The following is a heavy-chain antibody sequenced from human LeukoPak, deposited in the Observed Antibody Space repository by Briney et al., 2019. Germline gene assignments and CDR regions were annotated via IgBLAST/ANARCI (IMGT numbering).Heavy chain of an antibody. Sequence: PGGSLRLSCAASGFTFSSYSMNWVRQAPGKGLEWVSSISSSSSYIYYADSVKGRFTISRDNAKNSLYLQMDRLRAEDTAVYRCARALLYDHFGQNYIEYALDVWGQGTPVTVSS. CDR1: GFTFSSYS. CDR3: ARALLYDHFGQNYIEYALDV. J-gene: IGHJ6*02. V-gene: IGHV3-21*04. D-gene: IGHD2-8*01. CDR2: ISSSSSYI.